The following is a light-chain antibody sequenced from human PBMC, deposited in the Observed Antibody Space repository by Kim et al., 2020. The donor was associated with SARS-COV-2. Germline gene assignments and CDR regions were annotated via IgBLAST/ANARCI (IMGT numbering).Light chain of an antibody. CDR1: QSVSSI. J-gene: IGKJ2*01. V-gene: IGKV3-15*01. CDR3: QQHNHWPYT. Sequence: EVVMTQSPATLSVSPGERVTLSCRASQSVSSILAWYQQRPGQAPRLLIYAASTRATGIPARFSGSGSGTAFTLTISSLQSEDFAVYYCQQHNHWPYTFGQGTKLE. CDR2: AAS.